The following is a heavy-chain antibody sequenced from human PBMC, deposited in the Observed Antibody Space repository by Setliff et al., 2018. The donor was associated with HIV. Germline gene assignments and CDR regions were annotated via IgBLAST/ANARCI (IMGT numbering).Heavy chain of an antibody. CDR3: AKARGAAAGSVNY. CDR2: IYPGDSDT. J-gene: IGHJ4*02. Sequence: GESLQISCKSSGYSFTNYWIGWVRQMPGKGLEWMGIIYPGDSDTSYSPSFQGQVTISADKSINTAYLQWSSLKASDTAVYYCAKARGAAAGSVNYWGQGTLVTVSS. CDR1: GYSFTNYW. V-gene: IGHV5-51*01. D-gene: IGHD6-13*01.